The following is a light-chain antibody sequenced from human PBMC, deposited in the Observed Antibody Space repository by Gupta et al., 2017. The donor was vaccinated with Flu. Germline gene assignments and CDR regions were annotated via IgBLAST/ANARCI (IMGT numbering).Light chain of an antibody. CDR2: EES. J-gene: IGLJ1*01. Sequence: TTTSTGTTCAVGGNNYVSWYQHHPDQAPKFMIYEESTRDSGVASRFSGSKYAITAAMTTXGXQAEDVXDYYCYSETGRSTNCVFGTGTKITVL. V-gene: IGLV2-14*01. CDR3: YSETGRSTNCV. CDR1: TCAVGGNNY.